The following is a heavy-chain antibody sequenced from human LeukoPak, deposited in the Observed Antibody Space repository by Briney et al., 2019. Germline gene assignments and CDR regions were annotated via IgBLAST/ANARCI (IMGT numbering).Heavy chain of an antibody. J-gene: IGHJ3*02. CDR3: ARDPRYYYDSSGFDAFDI. CDR1: GGSISSYY. V-gene: IGHV4-4*07. D-gene: IGHD3-22*01. Sequence: SETLSLTCTVSGGSISSYYWSWIRQPAGKGLEWIGRIYTSGSTNYNPSLKGRVTMSVDTSKNQFSLKLSSVTAADTAVYYCARDPRYYYDSSGFDAFDIWGKGTMVTVSS. CDR2: IYTSGST.